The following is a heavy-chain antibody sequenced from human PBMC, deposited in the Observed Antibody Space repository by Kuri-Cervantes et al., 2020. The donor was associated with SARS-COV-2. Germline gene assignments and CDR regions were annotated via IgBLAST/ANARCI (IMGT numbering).Heavy chain of an antibody. CDR3: AKDARAAAGHFDY. CDR1: GYTFTSYA. Sequence: SVKVSCKASGYTFTSYAMNWVRQAPGQGLEWMGGIIPILGIANYAQKFQGRVTITADKSTSTAYMELSSLRSEDTAVYYCAKDARAAAGHFDYWGQGTLVTVSS. D-gene: IGHD6-13*01. CDR2: IIPILGIA. V-gene: IGHV1-69*10. J-gene: IGHJ4*02.